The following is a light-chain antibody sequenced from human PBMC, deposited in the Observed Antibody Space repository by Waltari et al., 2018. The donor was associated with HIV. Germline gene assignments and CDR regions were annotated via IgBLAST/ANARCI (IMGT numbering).Light chain of an antibody. V-gene: IGLV2-8*01. CDR3: DSYAGGNNWL. CDR2: EVT. Sequence: QSALTQPPSASGSPGQSVTISCTGNSSDVGGYNYVSWYQQHPGKAPKLMIYEVTTPPSGVLLRFSGSKCGNPASRTVSVLPAATEAACSCDSYAGGNNWLFGGVPKLTVL. CDR1: SSDVGGYNY. J-gene: IGLJ2*01.